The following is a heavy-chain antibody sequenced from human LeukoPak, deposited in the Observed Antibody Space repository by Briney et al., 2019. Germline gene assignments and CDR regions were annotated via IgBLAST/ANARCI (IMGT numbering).Heavy chain of an antibody. J-gene: IGHJ6*04. CDR1: GFKIDNFA. D-gene: IGHD5-12*01. CDR2: IRWNGAPV. Sequence: GGSLRLSCEVSGFKIDNFAMHWVRQAPGKGLEWVSGIRWNGAPVGFADSVKGRFTISSDTAKNSLYLLMTSLRVEDTALYYVAKDRVSVATVMEVWGKGTRVIVS. V-gene: IGHV3-9*01. CDR3: AKDRVSVATVMEV.